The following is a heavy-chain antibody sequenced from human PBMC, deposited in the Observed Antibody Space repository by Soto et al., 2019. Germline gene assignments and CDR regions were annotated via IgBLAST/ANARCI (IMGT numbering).Heavy chain of an antibody. D-gene: IGHD1-1*01. J-gene: IGHJ3*02. CDR2: MSHSGGT. CDR3: ARVERGTATTVVDALDI. CDR1: GGFVSSGSYY. V-gene: IGHV4-34*01. Sequence: QVQLQQWGAGLLKPSETLSLTCAVYGGFVSSGSYYWSWIRQPPGKGLEWIGAMSHSGGTPFNTSLRSGAPISGDTSQNQYSLQILSVTAAATALYYCARVERGTATTVVDALDIWGPGKMVTVSS.